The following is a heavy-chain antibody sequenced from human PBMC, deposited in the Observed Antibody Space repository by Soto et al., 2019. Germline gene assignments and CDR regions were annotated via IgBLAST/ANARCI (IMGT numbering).Heavy chain of an antibody. J-gene: IGHJ4*02. D-gene: IGHD3-16*02. CDR3: AKDRGFLDPFDY. CDR1: GFAFSSYA. V-gene: IGHV3-23*01. Sequence: PGGSLRLSCAASGFAFSSYAMSWVRQAPGKGLEWVSSISGSTSGTYYADAVKGRFTISRDNSNNTLYLQMNSLRAEDTAVYYCAKDRGFLDPFDYWGQGALVTVSS. CDR2: ISGSTSGT.